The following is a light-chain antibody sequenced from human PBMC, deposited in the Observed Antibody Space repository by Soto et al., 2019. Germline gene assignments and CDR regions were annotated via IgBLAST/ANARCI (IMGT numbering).Light chain of an antibody. CDR3: QQYNDWPLS. Sequence: EIVLTQSPATLSLSPGERATLSCRASQSISSYLAWYQQKRGQAPRLLIYDASNRATGIPARFSGSGSGTEFTLTINSLQSEDFGTYYCQQYNDWPLSFGGGTKVDIK. J-gene: IGKJ4*01. V-gene: IGKV3-11*01. CDR1: QSISSY. CDR2: DAS.